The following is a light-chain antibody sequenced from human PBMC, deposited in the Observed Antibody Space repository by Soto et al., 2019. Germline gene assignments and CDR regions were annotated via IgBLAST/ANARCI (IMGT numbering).Light chain of an antibody. J-gene: IGLJ2*01. Sequence: QSVLTQPPSASGTPGQRVSISCSGGSSNIGSTSVDWYQQVPGMAPKLLIYSNDQRPSGVPDRISGSKSGTSGSLVISGLQAEDEADYFCATWDYNLNGVVFGGGTQ. V-gene: IGLV1-44*01. CDR2: SND. CDR3: ATWDYNLNGVV. CDR1: SSNIGSTS.